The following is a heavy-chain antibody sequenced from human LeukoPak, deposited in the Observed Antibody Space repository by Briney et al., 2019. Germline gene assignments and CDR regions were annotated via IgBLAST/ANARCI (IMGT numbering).Heavy chain of an antibody. CDR2: ISSSSSYI. CDR1: GFTFSSYS. J-gene: IGHJ5*02. Sequence: GGSLRLSCAASGFTFSSYSMNWVRQAPGKGLEWVSSISSSSSYIYYADSVKGRFTISRDNAKNSLYLQMNSLRAEDTAVYYCATYYYDSSGPAVPWGQGTLVTVSS. CDR3: ATYYYDSSGPAVP. V-gene: IGHV3-21*01. D-gene: IGHD3-22*01.